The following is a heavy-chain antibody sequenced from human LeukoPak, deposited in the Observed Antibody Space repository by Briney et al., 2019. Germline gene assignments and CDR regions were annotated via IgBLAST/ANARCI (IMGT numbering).Heavy chain of an antibody. J-gene: IGHJ3*02. CDR1: GGSISSSSYY. D-gene: IGHD1-1*01. Sequence: DPSETLSLTCTVSGGSISSSSYYWGWIRQPPGKGLEWIGSIYYSGSTYYNPSLKSRVTISVDTSKNQFSLKLSSVTAADTAVYYCARDSGRWNDVRDAFDIWGQGTMVTVSS. V-gene: IGHV4-39*07. CDR2: IYYSGST. CDR3: ARDSGRWNDVRDAFDI.